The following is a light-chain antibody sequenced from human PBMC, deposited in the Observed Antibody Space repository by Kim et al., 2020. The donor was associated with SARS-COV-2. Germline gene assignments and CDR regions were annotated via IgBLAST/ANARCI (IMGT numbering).Light chain of an antibody. CDR2: LNSDGSH. CDR3: QTWGTAIRV. Sequence: QLVLTQSPSASASLGASVKLTCTLSSGHSSYAIAWHQQQPDKGPRYLMKLNSDGSHNKGDGIPDRFSGSSSGAERYLTISSLQSEDEADYYCQTWGTAIRVFGGGTQLTVL. J-gene: IGLJ3*02. V-gene: IGLV4-69*01. CDR1: SGHSSYA.